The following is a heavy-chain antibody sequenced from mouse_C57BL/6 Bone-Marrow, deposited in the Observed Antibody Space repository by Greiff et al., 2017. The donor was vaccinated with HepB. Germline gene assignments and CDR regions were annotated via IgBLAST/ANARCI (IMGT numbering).Heavy chain of an antibody. CDR1: GFTFSDYY. V-gene: IGHV5-12*01. CDR3: AMRAMDY. Sequence: EVQVVESGGGLVQPGGSLKLSCAASGFTFSDYYMYWVRQTPEKRLEWVAYISNGGGSTYSPDTVKGRFTISRDNAKNTLYLQMSRLKSEDTAMYYCAMRAMDYWGQGTSVTVSS. J-gene: IGHJ4*01. CDR2: ISNGGGST.